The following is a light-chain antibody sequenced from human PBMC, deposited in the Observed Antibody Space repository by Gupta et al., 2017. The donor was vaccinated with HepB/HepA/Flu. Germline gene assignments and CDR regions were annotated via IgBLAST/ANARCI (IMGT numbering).Light chain of an antibody. J-gene: IGKJ1*01. Sequence: EIVLTQSPGTLSLSPGEGATLSCRASQSVTSSYLAWYQQKPGQAPRLLIYGASSRATGIPDRTSGSGSGTDFTLTISRLEPEDFAVYYCQQYGSSPSTFGQGTKVEIK. CDR3: QQYGSSPST. CDR1: QSVTSSY. CDR2: GAS. V-gene: IGKV3-20*01.